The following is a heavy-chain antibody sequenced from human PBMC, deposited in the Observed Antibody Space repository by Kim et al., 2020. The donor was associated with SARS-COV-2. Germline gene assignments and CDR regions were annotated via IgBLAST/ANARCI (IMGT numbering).Heavy chain of an antibody. Sequence: YYVDSMKGRFTISRDNAQSSRYLQMTSLTAEDTAIYYCAKTVAGRIDAFDIWGQGTMVTVSS. D-gene: IGHD6-19*01. V-gene: IGHV3-7*03. CDR3: AKTVAGRIDAFDI. J-gene: IGHJ3*02.